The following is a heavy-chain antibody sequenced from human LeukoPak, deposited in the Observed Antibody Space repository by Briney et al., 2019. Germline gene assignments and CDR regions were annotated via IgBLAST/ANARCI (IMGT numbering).Heavy chain of an antibody. V-gene: IGHV1-18*01. CDR1: GYTFTSYG. CDR3: ASPSPGPYLGITMVRPYYFDY. J-gene: IGHJ4*02. D-gene: IGHD3-10*01. Sequence: ASVKVSCKASGYTFTSYGISWVRQAPGQGLEWMGWISAYNGNTNYAQKLQGRVTMTTDTSTSTAYMELRSLRSDDTAVYYCASPSPGPYLGITMVRPYYFDYWGQGTLVTVSS. CDR2: ISAYNGNT.